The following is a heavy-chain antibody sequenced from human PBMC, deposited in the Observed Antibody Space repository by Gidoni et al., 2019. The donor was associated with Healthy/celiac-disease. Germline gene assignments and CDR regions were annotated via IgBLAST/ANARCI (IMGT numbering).Heavy chain of an antibody. D-gene: IGHD1-1*01. CDR2: ISSSSSYI. CDR3: SGVDNPPGSYYYYGMDV. CDR1: GFTLSSYS. Sequence: EVQLVESGGGLVKPGGYLRLSCAASGFTLSSYSMNWVRQAPGKGLEWVSSISSSSSYIYYADSVKGRFTISRDNSKNSLYLQMNSLRAEDTAVYYCSGVDNPPGSYYYYGMDVWGQGTTVTVSS. V-gene: IGHV3-21*01. J-gene: IGHJ6*02.